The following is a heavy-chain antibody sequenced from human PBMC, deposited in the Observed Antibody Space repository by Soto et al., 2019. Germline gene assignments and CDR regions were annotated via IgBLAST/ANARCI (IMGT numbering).Heavy chain of an antibody. CDR2: ISGSGDTS. CDR1: EFTFSSSA. D-gene: IGHD7-27*01. Sequence: EVQLLESGGGLVPPGGSLSLSCAASEFTFSSSAMSWVRQAPGKGLEWVSAISGSGDTSYYADSVKGRFTISRDNSKNTLYLQMNSPRAEDTAIYYCAKDDNTNYWGRQIDYWGQGTLVTVSS. CDR3: AKDDNTNYWGRQIDY. V-gene: IGHV3-23*01. J-gene: IGHJ4*02.